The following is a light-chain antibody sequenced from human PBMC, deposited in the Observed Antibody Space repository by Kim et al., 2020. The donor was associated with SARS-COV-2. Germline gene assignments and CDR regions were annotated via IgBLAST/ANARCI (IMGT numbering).Light chain of an antibody. CDR3: QQWNT. Sequence: SLVEKATINCKSSQSVLYSSNNKNYLAWYQQKPGPPPKLLIYWASTRESGVPDRFSGSGSGTDFTLTISSLQAEDVAVYYCQQWNTFGQGTKLEI. CDR2: WAS. V-gene: IGKV4-1*01. CDR1: QSVLYSSNNKNY. J-gene: IGKJ2*01.